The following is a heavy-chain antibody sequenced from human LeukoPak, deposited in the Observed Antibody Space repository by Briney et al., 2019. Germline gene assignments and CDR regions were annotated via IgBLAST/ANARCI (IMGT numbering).Heavy chain of an antibody. J-gene: IGHJ4*02. CDR2: INHSGST. CDR3: ARGHSPHGY. Sequence: SETLSLTCAVYGGSFSGYYWSWIRQPPGKGLEWIGEINHSGSTNYNPSLKSRVTISVDTSKNQFSLKLSSVTAADTAVYYCARGHSPHGYWGQGTLVTVSS. CDR1: GGSFSGYY. V-gene: IGHV4-34*01. D-gene: IGHD6-13*01.